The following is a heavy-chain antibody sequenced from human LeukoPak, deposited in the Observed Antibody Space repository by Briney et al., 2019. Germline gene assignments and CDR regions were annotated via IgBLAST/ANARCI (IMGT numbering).Heavy chain of an antibody. CDR3: ARVGGGVFYFDY. V-gene: IGHV4-34*01. D-gene: IGHD3-16*01. CDR2: INHSGST. Sequence: PSETLSLTCAVYGGSFSGYYWSWIRQPPGKGLEWIGEINHSGSTNYNPSLKSRVTISVDTSKNQFSLKLSPVTAADTAVYYCARVGGGVFYFDYWGQGTLVTVSS. J-gene: IGHJ4*02. CDR1: GGSFSGYY.